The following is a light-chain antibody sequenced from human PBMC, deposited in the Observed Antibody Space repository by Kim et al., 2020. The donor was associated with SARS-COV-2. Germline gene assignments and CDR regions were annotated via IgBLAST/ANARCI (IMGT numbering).Light chain of an antibody. CDR2: GAS. Sequence: EIVMTQSPATLSMSPGERATLSCRASQSVSSNLAWYQQKPGQAPRLLIYGASTRATGIPARFSGSGSGTEFTLTISSLQSEDFAVYYCHQYNSWPRTFGQGTKVDIK. CDR1: QSVSSN. J-gene: IGKJ1*01. V-gene: IGKV3-15*01. CDR3: HQYNSWPRT.